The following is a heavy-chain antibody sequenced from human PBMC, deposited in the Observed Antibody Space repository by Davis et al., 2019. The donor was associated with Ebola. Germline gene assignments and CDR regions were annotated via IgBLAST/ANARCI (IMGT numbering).Heavy chain of an antibody. CDR1: GSIFDGYT. V-gene: IGHV3-21*01. CDR3: ARRMVTLGYDI. D-gene: IGHD2-21*02. CDR2: ISSGSAYI. J-gene: IGHJ3*02. Sequence: GESLKISCAGPGSIFDGYTINWVRQAPGKGLEWVSSISSGSAYIFYADAVKGRFTISRDNAKNSAFLQMNSLRAEDTAVYSCARRMVTLGYDICAQGTMVTVSS.